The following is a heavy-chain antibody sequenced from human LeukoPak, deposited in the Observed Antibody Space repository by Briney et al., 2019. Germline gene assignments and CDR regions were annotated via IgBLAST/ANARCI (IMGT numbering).Heavy chain of an antibody. V-gene: IGHV3-23*01. Sequence: GGSLRLSCAASGFTFSTYAMSWVRQAPGKGLEWVSGISGSSGSTFYADSVKGRFTISRDNSKNTLYLQMSSLRAEDTAVYYCAKAQVATIGHFDYWGQGSLVTVPS. CDR3: AKAQVATIGHFDY. CDR2: ISGSSGST. J-gene: IGHJ4*02. D-gene: IGHD5-12*01. CDR1: GFTFSTYA.